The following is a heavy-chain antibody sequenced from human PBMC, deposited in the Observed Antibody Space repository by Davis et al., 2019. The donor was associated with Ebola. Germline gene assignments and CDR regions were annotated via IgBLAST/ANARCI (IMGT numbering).Heavy chain of an antibody. CDR1: GFPFSSYS. J-gene: IGHJ6*02. Sequence: GESLKIPCAASGFPFSSYSMNWVRQAPGKGLEWVSVISGRSTTIYYADSVKGRFTISRDNSKNTLYLQMNSLRAEDTAVYYCARATGMDVWGQGTTVTVSS. CDR2: ISGRSTTI. CDR3: ARATGMDV. V-gene: IGHV3-48*01.